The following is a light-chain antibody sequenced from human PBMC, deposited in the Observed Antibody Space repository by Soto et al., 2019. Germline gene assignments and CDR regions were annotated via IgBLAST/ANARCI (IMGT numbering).Light chain of an antibody. Sequence: ESVLTQSPGTLSLSPGERATLSCRASQSVSSSYLAWYQQKPGQAPRLLIYGASSRATGIPDMFSGSGSGTDFTLTISRLEPEDFAVYYCQKYGRSPRVTFGGGTKVEIK. J-gene: IGKJ4*01. CDR2: GAS. V-gene: IGKV3-20*01. CDR1: QSVSSSY. CDR3: QKYGRSPRVT.